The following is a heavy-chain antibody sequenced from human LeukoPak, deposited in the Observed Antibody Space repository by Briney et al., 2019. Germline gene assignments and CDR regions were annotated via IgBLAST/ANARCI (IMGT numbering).Heavy chain of an antibody. Sequence: GGTLRLSCAVSGFSISSCGMNWVCLGPRTGQGLVSYISSSGSAIYYADAVKGRFTISRDNAKNSLYLQMNSLRAEYAAVYYCARVSGSGSYPVRYDAFDIWGQGTMVTVSS. D-gene: IGHD3-10*01. CDR1: GFSISSCG. J-gene: IGHJ3*02. CDR3: ARVSGSGSYPVRYDAFDI. CDR2: ISSSGSAI. V-gene: IGHV3-48*03.